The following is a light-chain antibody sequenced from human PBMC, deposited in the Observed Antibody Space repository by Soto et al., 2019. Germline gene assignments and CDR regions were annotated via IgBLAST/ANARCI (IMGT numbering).Light chain of an antibody. CDR3: QQFYTFPLT. CDR1: QSISTW. Sequence: DVQMTQSPSSLSASVGDTVTITCRASQSISTWLAWYQQKPNKAPKSLISGASNLQSGVPSRFSGSGSGTDFTLPISSLQPEDFATYYCQQFYTFPLTFGGGTKVEIK. CDR2: GAS. V-gene: IGKV1D-16*01. J-gene: IGKJ4*01.